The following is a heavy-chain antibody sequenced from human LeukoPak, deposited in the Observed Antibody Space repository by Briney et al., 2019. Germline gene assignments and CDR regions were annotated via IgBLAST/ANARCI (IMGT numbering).Heavy chain of an antibody. CDR2: INPNSGGT. D-gene: IGHD1-26*01. CDR1: GYTFTSYG. J-gene: IGHJ3*02. Sequence: GASVKVSCKASGYTFTSYGISWVRQAPGQGLEWMGWINPNSGGTNYAQKFQGWVTMTRDTSISTAYMELSRLRSDDTAVYYCAREDSGSYVAFDIWGQGTMVTVSS. CDR3: AREDSGSYVAFDI. V-gene: IGHV1-2*04.